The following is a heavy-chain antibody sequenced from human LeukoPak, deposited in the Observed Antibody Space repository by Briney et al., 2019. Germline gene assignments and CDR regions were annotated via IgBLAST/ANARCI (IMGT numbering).Heavy chain of an antibody. CDR1: GGSFSGYY. J-gene: IGHJ5*02. V-gene: IGHV4-34*01. CDR3: ARDVGNDSSGYYYVGHWFDP. CDR2: INHSGST. D-gene: IGHD3-22*01. Sequence: SETLSLTCAVYGGSFSGYYWSWIRPPPGKGLEWIGEINHSGSTNYNPSLKSRVTISVDTSKNQFSLKLSSVTAADTAVYYCARDVGNDSSGYYYVGHWFDPWGQGTLVTVSS.